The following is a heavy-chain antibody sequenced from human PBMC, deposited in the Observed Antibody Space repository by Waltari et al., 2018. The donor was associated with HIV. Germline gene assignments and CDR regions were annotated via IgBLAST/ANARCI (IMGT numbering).Heavy chain of an antibody. CDR3: ARGGSKPLDN. V-gene: IGHV3-74*01. Sequence: EVQLVESGGGSVQPGGSLRLSCAASGITFSKSWMHWVRQAPGKGLVWVSRINSDGSSTSYADSVKGRFTISRDNAKNTVYLQMNSLRAEDTAVYYCARGGSKPLDNWGQGTLVTVSS. CDR1: GITFSKSW. D-gene: IGHD4-4*01. J-gene: IGHJ4*02. CDR2: INSDGSST.